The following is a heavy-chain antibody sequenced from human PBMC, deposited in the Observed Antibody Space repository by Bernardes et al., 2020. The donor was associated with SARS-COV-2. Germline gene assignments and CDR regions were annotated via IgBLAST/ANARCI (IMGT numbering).Heavy chain of an antibody. CDR3: VRAPRGGYEFDY. CDR2: ISKSDNTV. J-gene: IGHJ4*02. D-gene: IGHD5-12*01. CDR1: GFTFSNYE. V-gene: IGHV3-48*03. Sequence: GGSLRLSCTASGFTFSNYEMNWVRQAPGKGLEWVSYISKSDNTVYYADSVKGRFTISRDNVKNSLFLQMNSLRAEDTAVYYCVRAPRGGYEFDYWGQGTLVTVSS.